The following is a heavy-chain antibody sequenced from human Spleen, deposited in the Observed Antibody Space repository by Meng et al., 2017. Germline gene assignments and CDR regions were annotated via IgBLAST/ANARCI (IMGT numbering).Heavy chain of an antibody. CDR3: ARETVLSRYYYAMDV. CDR2: ISSSGSTI. CDR1: GFTFSSYE. D-gene: IGHD2-8*01. J-gene: IGHJ6*02. V-gene: IGHV3-48*03. Sequence: GESLKISCAASGFTFSSYEMNWVRQAPGKGLEWVSYISSSGSTIYYADSVKGRFTISRDNAKNPLYLQMNSLRVEDMALYYCARETVLSRYYYAMDVWGQGATVTVSS.